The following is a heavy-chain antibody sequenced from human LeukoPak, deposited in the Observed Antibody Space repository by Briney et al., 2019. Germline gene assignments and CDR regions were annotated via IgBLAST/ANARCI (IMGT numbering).Heavy chain of an antibody. D-gene: IGHD6-13*01. CDR2: ISSNGGST. CDR1: GFTFSSYA. V-gene: IGHV3-64*01. J-gene: IGHJ4*02. CDR3: ARASSWYDAPDY. Sequence: GGSLRLSCAASGFTFSSYAMHWVRQAPGKGLEYVSAISSNGGSTYYANSVKGGFTISRDNSKNTLYLQMGSLRAEDMAVYYCARASSWYDAPDYWGQGTLVTVSS.